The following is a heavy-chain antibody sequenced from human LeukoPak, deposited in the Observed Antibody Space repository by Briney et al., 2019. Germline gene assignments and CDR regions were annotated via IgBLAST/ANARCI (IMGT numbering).Heavy chain of an antibody. Sequence: PGGSLRLSCAASGFIFSSYAMHWVRQAPGKGLEYVSAISSSGGYTYNADSVKGRFTISRDNSKETLHLQMSGLRAEDTAVYYCVKAHQSDSWYFDYWGQGPLVSVSS. D-gene: IGHD6-13*01. J-gene: IGHJ4*02. CDR2: ISSSGGYT. CDR3: VKAHQSDSWYFDY. V-gene: IGHV3-64D*06. CDR1: GFIFSSYA.